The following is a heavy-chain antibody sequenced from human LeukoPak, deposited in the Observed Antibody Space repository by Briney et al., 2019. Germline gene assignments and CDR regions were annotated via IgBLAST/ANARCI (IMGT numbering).Heavy chain of an antibody. J-gene: IGHJ4*02. V-gene: IGHV4-31*03. CDR1: GGSISSGGYY. D-gene: IGHD6-6*01. CDR3: ARRSDSSSGNERTAGFDY. CDR2: IYYSGST. Sequence: PSQTLSLTCTVSGGSISSGGYYWSWIRQHPGKGLEWIGYIYYSGSTNYNPSLKSRVTISVDTSKNQFSLKLSSVTAADTAVYYCARRSDSSSGNERTAGFDYWGQGTLVTVSS.